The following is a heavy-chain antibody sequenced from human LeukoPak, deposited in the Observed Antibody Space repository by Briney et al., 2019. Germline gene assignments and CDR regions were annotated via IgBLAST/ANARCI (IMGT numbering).Heavy chain of an antibody. CDR2: IYYSGST. D-gene: IGHD6-19*01. V-gene: IGHV4-61*01. Sequence: SETLSLTCTVSGGSVSSGSYYWSWIRQPPGKGLEWIGYIYYSGSTNYNPSLKSRVTISVDTSKNQFSLKLSSVTAADTAVYYCARHSSSAWYYYFDYWGQGSFVTVSS. CDR1: GGSVSSGSYY. J-gene: IGHJ4*02. CDR3: ARHSSSAWYYYFDY.